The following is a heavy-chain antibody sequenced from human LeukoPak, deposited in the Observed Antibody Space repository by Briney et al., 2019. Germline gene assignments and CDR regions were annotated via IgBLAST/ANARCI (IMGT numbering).Heavy chain of an antibody. CDR3: ARDRISIAAAGQIGAGP. V-gene: IGHV4-4*02. D-gene: IGHD6-13*01. Sequence: PSETLSLTCAVSGGSISSSNWWSWVRQPPGKGLEWIGEIYHSGSTNYNPSLKSRVTISVDKSKNQFSLKLSSVTAADTAVYYCARDRISIAAAGQIGAGPWGQGTLVTVSS. CDR2: IYHSGST. CDR1: GGSISSSNW. J-gene: IGHJ5*02.